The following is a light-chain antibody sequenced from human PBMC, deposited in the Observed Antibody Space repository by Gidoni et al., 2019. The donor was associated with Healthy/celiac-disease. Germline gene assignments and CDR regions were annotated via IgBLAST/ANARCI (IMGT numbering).Light chain of an antibody. CDR3: QQYNSYSPKT. V-gene: IGKV1-5*01. J-gene: IGKJ1*01. CDR1: QSISSW. Sequence: DIQMTQSPSTLSASVGDRVTITCRARQSISSWLALYQQKPGNAPKLLIYDASSLESGVPSRFSGSVSGTEFTLTISLLPPDDFETYYCQQYNSYSPKTFGQGTKVEIK. CDR2: DAS.